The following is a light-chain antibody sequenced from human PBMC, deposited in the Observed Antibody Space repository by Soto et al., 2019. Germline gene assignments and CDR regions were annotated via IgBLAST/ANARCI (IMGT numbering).Light chain of an antibody. CDR2: DAS. CDR1: QSISSW. J-gene: IGKJ1*01. CDR3: QQYESYSPWT. Sequence: DIQMTQSPSALSVSVGDRATITCRASQSISSWLAWYQQKPGKAPKLLIYDASTLQSGVPSRYSGSGSGTEFTLTISNLQPDDFATYYCQQYESYSPWTFGQGTKVDIK. V-gene: IGKV1-5*01.